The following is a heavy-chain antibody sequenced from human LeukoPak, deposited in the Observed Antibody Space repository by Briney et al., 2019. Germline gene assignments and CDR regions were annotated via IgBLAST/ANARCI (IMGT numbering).Heavy chain of an antibody. Sequence: GGSLRLSCAASGFSFSRHWMHWVRHAPGKGLVWVSRISDDGTYTANVDSVEGRFTISRDNVRNTLYLHMNSLRAEDTAVCYCASFGISWGSAYWGQGTLVTVSS. D-gene: IGHD2-21*01. J-gene: IGHJ4*02. V-gene: IGHV3-74*03. CDR2: ISDDGTYT. CDR3: ASFGISWGSAY. CDR1: GFSFSRHW.